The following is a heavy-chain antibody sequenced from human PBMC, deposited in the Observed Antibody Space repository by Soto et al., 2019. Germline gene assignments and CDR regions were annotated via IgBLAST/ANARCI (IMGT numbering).Heavy chain of an antibody. D-gene: IGHD1-26*01. Sequence: SETLSLICTVSGGSISSGGYYWSWIRQHPGKGLEWIGYIYYSGSTYYNPSLKSRVTISVDKSKNQFSLKLSSVTAADTAVYYCARDSVVMKGDYFDYWGQGTLVTVSS. J-gene: IGHJ4*02. V-gene: IGHV4-31*03. CDR3: ARDSVVMKGDYFDY. CDR2: IYYSGST. CDR1: GGSISSGGYY.